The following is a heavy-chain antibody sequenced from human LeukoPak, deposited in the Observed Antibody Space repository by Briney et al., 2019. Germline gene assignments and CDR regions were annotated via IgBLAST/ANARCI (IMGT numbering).Heavy chain of an antibody. V-gene: IGHV4-61*02. D-gene: IGHD3-22*01. J-gene: IGHJ5*02. CDR1: GGSISSGSYY. CDR3: ARDRDYYDIPQGWFDP. Sequence: SQTLSLTYTVSGGSISSGSYYWSWIRQPAGKGLEWIGRIYTSGSTNYNPSLKSRVTISVDTSKNQFSLKLSSVTAADTAVYYCARDRDYYDIPQGWFDPWGQGTLVTVSS. CDR2: IYTSGST.